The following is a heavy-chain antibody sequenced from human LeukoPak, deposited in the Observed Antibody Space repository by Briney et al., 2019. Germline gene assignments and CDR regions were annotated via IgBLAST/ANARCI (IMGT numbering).Heavy chain of an antibody. CDR2: ISSSSSYI. D-gene: IGHD3-10*01. CDR1: GFTFRSYS. Sequence: GGSLRLSCAASGFTFRSYSMNWVRQAPGKGLEWVSSISSSSSYIYYADSVKGRFTISRDNAKNSLYLQMNSLRTEDTALYYCAKDMWRFGELDYDYWGQGTLVTVSS. CDR3: AKDMWRFGELDYDY. J-gene: IGHJ4*02. V-gene: IGHV3-21*04.